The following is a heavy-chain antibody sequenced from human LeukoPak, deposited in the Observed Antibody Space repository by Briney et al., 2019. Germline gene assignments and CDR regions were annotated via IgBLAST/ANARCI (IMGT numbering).Heavy chain of an antibody. Sequence: ASVKVSCKASGYTFTSYYMQWVRQAPGQGLEWMGIINPSGGSTSYAQKFQGRVTMTRDTSTSTVYMELSSLRSEGTAVYYCARDPVGNTMVRGVPFDYWGQGTLVTVSS. V-gene: IGHV1-46*01. D-gene: IGHD3-10*01. CDR2: INPSGGST. J-gene: IGHJ4*02. CDR3: ARDPVGNTMVRGVPFDY. CDR1: GYTFTSYY.